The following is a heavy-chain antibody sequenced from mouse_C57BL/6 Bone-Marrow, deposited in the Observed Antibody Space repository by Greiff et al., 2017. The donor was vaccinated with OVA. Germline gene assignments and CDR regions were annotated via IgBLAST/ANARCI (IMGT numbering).Heavy chain of an antibody. J-gene: IGHJ3*01. CDR3: ARHPYYSNYGFAY. CDR1: GFTFSSYG. V-gene: IGHV5-6*02. D-gene: IGHD2-5*01. Sequence: DVKLVESGGDLVKPGGSLKLSCAASGFTFSSYGMSWVRQTPDKRLEWVATISSGGSYTYYPDSVKGRFTISRDNAKNTLYLQMSSLKSEDTAMYYCARHPYYSNYGFAYWGQGTLVTVSA. CDR2: ISSGGSYT.